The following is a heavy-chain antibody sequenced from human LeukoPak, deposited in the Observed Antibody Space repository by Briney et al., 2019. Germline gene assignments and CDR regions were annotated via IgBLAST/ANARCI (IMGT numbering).Heavy chain of an antibody. CDR3: ARDNELAVAGTPAY. Sequence: EASVKVSCKASGGTFSSYAISWVRQAPGQGLEWMGGIIPIFGTANYAQKFQGRVTITTDESTSTAYMELSSLRSEDTAVYYCARDNELAVAGTPAYWGQGTLVTVSS. CDR1: GGTFSSYA. CDR2: IIPIFGTA. V-gene: IGHV1-69*05. D-gene: IGHD6-19*01. J-gene: IGHJ4*02.